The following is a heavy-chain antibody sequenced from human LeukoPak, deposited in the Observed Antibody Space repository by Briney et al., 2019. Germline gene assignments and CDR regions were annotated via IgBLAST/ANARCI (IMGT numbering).Heavy chain of an antibody. CDR2: INPSGGST. D-gene: IGHD4-17*01. CDR3: ARVSYGDYGYYYYMDV. V-gene: IGHV1-46*01. CDR1: GYTFTSYY. J-gene: IGHJ6*03. Sequence: GASVKVSCKASGYTFTSYYMHWVRQAPGQGLEWMGIINPSGGSTSYAQKFQGRDTMTRNTSTSTAYMELSSLRSEDTAAYYCARVSYGDYGYYYYMDVWGKGTTVTISS.